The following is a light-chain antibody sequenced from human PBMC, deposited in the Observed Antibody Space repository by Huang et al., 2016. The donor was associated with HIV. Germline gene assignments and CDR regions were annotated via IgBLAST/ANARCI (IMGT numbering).Light chain of an antibody. CDR3: QQYNSFPKWT. CDR2: KAS. J-gene: IGKJ1*01. CDR1: QSVNKG. Sequence: DIRMTQSPSTLSASVGDRVTITCRASQSVNKGLAWYQQKPGKAPKILIYKASNLESGVPSRFSGSGSGTEFTLTISSLQPDDFATYYCQQYNSFPKWTFGQGTKVEI. V-gene: IGKV1-5*03.